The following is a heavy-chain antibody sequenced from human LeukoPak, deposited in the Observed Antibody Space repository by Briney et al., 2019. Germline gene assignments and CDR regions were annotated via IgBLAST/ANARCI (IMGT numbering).Heavy chain of an antibody. D-gene: IGHD6-25*01. CDR1: GGFSSRYY. CDR2: IFYSGHS. Sequence: PSETLSLACSVSGGFSSRYYWSWVRQPLGKGLEWLGHIFYSGHSNYNASLTSRTRMSVDTSKAQFSLELASVTAADTAVYYCARIDPLGFFDQWGPGILVTVSS. J-gene: IGHJ4*02. V-gene: IGHV4-59*12. CDR3: ARIDPLGFFDQ.